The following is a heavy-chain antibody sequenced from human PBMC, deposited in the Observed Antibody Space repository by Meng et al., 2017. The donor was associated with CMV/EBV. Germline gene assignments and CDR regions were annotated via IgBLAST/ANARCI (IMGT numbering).Heavy chain of an antibody. CDR3: AKGVYSNYDAPFDY. CDR2: ISWNYGSI. V-gene: IGHV3-9*03. D-gene: IGHD4-11*01. CDR1: GFTFDDYA. J-gene: IGHJ4*02. Sequence: LSLTCAASGFTFDDYAMHWVRQGPGKGLEWVSGISWNYGSIVYADSVKGRFTISRDNAKNSLYLQMNSLRDEDMALYHCAKGVYSNYDAPFDYWGQGILVTVSS.